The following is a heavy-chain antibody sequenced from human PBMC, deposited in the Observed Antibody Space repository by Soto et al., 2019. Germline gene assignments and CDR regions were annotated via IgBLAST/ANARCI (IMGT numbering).Heavy chain of an antibody. CDR3: AKDRLTAQCSSTSCYGWFDP. CDR1: GFTFSSYA. V-gene: IGHV3-23*01. J-gene: IGHJ5*02. CDR2: ISGSGGGT. Sequence: GGSLRLSCAASGFTFSSYAMSWVRQAPGKGLEWVSAISGSGGGTYYADSVKGRFTISRDNSKNTLYLQMNSLRAEDTAVYYCAKDRLTAQCSSTSCYGWFDPWGQGTLVTVSS. D-gene: IGHD2-2*01.